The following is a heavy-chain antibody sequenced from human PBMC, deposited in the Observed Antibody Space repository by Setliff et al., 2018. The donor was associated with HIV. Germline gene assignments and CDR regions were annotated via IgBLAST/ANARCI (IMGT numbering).Heavy chain of an antibody. CDR3: ARSSRGYYNPLFDY. J-gene: IGHJ4*02. CDR1: GGSISSSSYY. V-gene: IGHV4-39*01. Sequence: SLTCTVSGGSISSSSYYWAWVRQPPGKGLEWIGSVYYSGTTYISPSLKSRLTISIDRSTNQFSLRLNSMTAADMAMYYCARSSRGYYNPLFDYWGQGTLVTVS. D-gene: IGHD3-22*01. CDR2: VYYSGTT.